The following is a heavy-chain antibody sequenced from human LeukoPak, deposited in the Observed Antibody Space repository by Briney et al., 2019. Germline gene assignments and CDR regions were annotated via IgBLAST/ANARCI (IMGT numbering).Heavy chain of an antibody. CDR3: ARDNSRGSYRY. CDR1: GGSISSSSYY. CDR2: IYTSGST. Sequence: PSETLSLTCTVSGGSISSSSYYWGWIRQPAGKGLEWIGRIYTSGSTNYNPSLKSRVTMSVDTSKNQFSLKLSSVTAADTAVYYCARDNSRGSYRYWGQGTLVTVSS. V-gene: IGHV4-61*02. D-gene: IGHD1-26*01. J-gene: IGHJ4*02.